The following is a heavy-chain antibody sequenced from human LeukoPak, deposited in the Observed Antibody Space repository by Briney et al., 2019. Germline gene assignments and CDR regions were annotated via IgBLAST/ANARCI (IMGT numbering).Heavy chain of an antibody. J-gene: IGHJ4*02. CDR2: MYYSGST. D-gene: IGHD7-27*01. Sequence: PSETLSLTCSVSGGSISNSFYYWGWIRQPPGKGLEWIGSMYYSGSTYYNPSLKSRVTISVDTSKNQFSLRLNSVTAADTAVYYCATPPGYWGQGTLVTVSS. V-gene: IGHV4-39*01. CDR3: ATPPGY. CDR1: GGSISNSFYY.